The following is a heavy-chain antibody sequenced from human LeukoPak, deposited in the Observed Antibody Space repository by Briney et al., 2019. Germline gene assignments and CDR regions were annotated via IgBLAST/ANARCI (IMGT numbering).Heavy chain of an antibody. J-gene: IGHJ4*02. Sequence: GASVKVSCKASGYTFTSYYMHWVRQAPGQGLEWMGIINPSGGSTSYAQKFQGRVTMTRDTSTSTVYMELSSLRSEDTAVYYCARGIDFWSGYYEGYFDYWGQGTLVTVSS. CDR1: GYTFTSYY. V-gene: IGHV1-46*01. CDR2: INPSGGST. CDR3: ARGIDFWSGYYEGYFDY. D-gene: IGHD3-3*01.